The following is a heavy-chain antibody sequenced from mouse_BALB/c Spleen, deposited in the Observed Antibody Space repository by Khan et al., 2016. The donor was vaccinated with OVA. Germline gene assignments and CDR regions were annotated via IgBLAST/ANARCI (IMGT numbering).Heavy chain of an antibody. V-gene: IGHV2-6-4*01. D-gene: IGHD2-3*01. CDR3: ARYCDRDDAYYAMDY. CDR1: GFSLSRYN. J-gene: IGHJ4*01. Sequence: QMQLKESGPGLVAPSQTLSNTCTVSGFSLSRYNIHWVRQPPGRGLEWLGMIWGGGSTDYNSTLKSRLSISKDNSRSQVFLKMNSLQTDDTAMYSGARYCDRDDAYYAMDYWGQGTSVTVSS. CDR2: IWGGGST.